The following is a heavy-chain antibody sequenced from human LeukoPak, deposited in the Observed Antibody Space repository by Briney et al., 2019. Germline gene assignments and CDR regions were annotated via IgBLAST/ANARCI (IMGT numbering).Heavy chain of an antibody. V-gene: IGHV1-69*13. CDR1: GYTFTSYG. D-gene: IGHD6-13*01. CDR2: IIPIFGTA. Sequence: ASVKVSCKTSGYTFTSYGISWVRQAPGQGLEWMGGIIPIFGTANYAQKFQGRVTITADESTSTAYMELSSLRSEDTAVYYCAREKAAGPYNWFDPWGQGTLVTVSS. CDR3: AREKAAGPYNWFDP. J-gene: IGHJ5*02.